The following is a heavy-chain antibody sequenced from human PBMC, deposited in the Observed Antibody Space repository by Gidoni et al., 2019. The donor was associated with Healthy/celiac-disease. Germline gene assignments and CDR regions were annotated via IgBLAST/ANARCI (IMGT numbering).Heavy chain of an antibody. D-gene: IGHD5-18*01. CDR2: ISSSSSYI. CDR3: ARDSGYSYGLNYYYYGMDV. Sequence: EVQLVESGGGLVKPGGSLRLSCAASGSTFSSYSLNWVRQAPGKGLEWVSSISSSSSYIYYADSVKGRFTISRDNAKNSLYLQMNSLRAEDTAVYYCARDSGYSYGLNYYYYGMDVWGQGTTVTVSS. J-gene: IGHJ6*02. V-gene: IGHV3-21*01. CDR1: GSTFSSYS.